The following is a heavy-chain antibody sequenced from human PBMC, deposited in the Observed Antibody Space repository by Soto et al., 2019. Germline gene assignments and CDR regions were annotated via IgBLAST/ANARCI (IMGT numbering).Heavy chain of an antibody. CDR3: ARALYYYDNSGLAY. J-gene: IGHJ4*02. CDR1: GYTFTSYG. D-gene: IGHD3-22*01. Sequence: QVRLEQSGPEVKKTGASVKVSCKASGYTFTSYGISWVRQAPGQGLEWMGWINIYSGDANYAQSLQDRVTMTRDTSPNTVYMEMRTLRSDDTAVYYCARALYYYDNSGLAYWGQGTLVTVSS. V-gene: IGHV1-18*01. CDR2: INIYSGDA.